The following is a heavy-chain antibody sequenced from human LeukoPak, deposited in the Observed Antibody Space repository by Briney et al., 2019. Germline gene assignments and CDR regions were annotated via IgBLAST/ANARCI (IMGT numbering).Heavy chain of an antibody. V-gene: IGHV1-69*02. CDR2: IIPILGIA. CDR1: GGTFSNYT. J-gene: IGHJ3*02. Sequence: SATVSCQASGGTFSNYTISWVRQAPGQGLEWMGRIIPILGIANYAQKFQARVTITADKSTSTAYMELSSLRSEDTAVYYCAGNTLSYYYDSSGYYNAFDIWGQGTMVTVSS. D-gene: IGHD3-22*01. CDR3: AGNTLSYYYDSSGYYNAFDI.